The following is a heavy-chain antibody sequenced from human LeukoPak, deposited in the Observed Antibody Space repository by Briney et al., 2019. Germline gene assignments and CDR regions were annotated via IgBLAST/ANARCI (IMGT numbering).Heavy chain of an antibody. CDR3: ARGADCSGGSCYPGNWFDP. CDR1: GGSISSGGYY. Sequence: PSQTLSLTCTVSGGSISSGGYYWSWSRQHPGKGLEWIGYIYCSGSTYYNPSLKSRVTISVDTSKNQFSLKLSSVTAADTAVYYCARGADCSGGSCYPGNWFDPWGQGTLVTVSS. J-gene: IGHJ5*02. CDR2: IYCSGST. D-gene: IGHD2-15*01. V-gene: IGHV4-31*03.